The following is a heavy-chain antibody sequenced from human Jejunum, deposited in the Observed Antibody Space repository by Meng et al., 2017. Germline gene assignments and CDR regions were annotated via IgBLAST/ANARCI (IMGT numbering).Heavy chain of an antibody. Sequence: QVELVESGGSVVQPGKSLRPSCAASGFNFTNYGMHWVRQAPGKGLEWVAVIWHDGSKVFYADSVRGRFTISRDNSHNTVDLQMNSVGVDDTAVYFCLRGRDYWGQGTLVTVSS. CDR3: LRGRDY. J-gene: IGHJ4*02. V-gene: IGHV3-33*01. D-gene: IGHD3-10*01. CDR1: GFNFTNYG. CDR2: IWHDGSKV.